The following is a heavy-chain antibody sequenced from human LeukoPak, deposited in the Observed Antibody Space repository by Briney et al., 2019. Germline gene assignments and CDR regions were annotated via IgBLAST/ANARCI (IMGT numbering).Heavy chain of an antibody. CDR1: DEVITSNNW. CDR3: ARVRGGSGSYYILDAFDI. CDR2: IFHSGTT. Sequence: SGTLSLTCTVSDEVITSNNWWSWVRQSPGKGLEWIGEIFHSGTTRYKASLESRVTISVDTSKNQFSLKLSSVTAADTAVYYCARVRGGSGSYYILDAFDIWGQGTMVTVSS. D-gene: IGHD3-10*01. V-gene: IGHV4-4*02. J-gene: IGHJ3*02.